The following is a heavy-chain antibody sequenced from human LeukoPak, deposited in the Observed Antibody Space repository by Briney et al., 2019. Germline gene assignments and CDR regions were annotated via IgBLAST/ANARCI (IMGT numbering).Heavy chain of an antibody. D-gene: IGHD3-10*01. CDR1: GFSFSSYS. J-gene: IGHJ4*02. V-gene: IGHV3-48*04. CDR3: TRDITLTRGGRSDY. CDR2: ISSSSSSI. Sequence: GGSLRLSCAASGFSFSSYSMNWVRQAPGKGLEWVSFISSSSSSIYYADSVKGRFTISRDNAKNTLYLQMNSLRAEDTAVYYCTRDITLTRGGRSDYWGQGTLVTVSA.